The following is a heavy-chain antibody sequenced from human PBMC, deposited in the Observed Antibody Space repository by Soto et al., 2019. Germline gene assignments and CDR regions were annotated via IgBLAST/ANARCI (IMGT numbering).Heavy chain of an antibody. Sequence: EVQLVESGGGLVQPGGSLRLSCAASGFTFSSYDMHWVRQATGKGLEWVSAIGTAGDTYYPGSVKGRFTISRENAKNSLYLQMNSLRAGDTAMYYCARVASYYDSSGDAFDIWGQGTMVTVSS. CDR1: GFTFSSYD. J-gene: IGHJ3*02. CDR3: ARVASYYDSSGDAFDI. CDR2: IGTAGDT. D-gene: IGHD3-22*01. V-gene: IGHV3-13*01.